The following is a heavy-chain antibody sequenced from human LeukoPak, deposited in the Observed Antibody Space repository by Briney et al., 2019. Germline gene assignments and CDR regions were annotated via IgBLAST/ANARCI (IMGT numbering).Heavy chain of an antibody. J-gene: IGHJ3*02. CDR3: ARDRVQWLVIDAFDI. CDR2: IWYDGSNK. V-gene: IGHV3-33*08. Sequence: PGGSLRLSCVASGFTFSSYAMSWVRQAPGKGLEWVAVIWYDGSNKYYADSVKGRFTISRDNSKNTLYLQMNSLRAEDTAVYYCARDRVQWLVIDAFDIWGQGTMVTVSS. CDR1: GFTFSSYA. D-gene: IGHD6-19*01.